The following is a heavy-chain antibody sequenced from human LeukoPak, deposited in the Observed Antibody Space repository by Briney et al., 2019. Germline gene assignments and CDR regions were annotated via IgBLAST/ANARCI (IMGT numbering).Heavy chain of an antibody. CDR3: ARWGTRDSFDI. D-gene: IGHD3-16*01. CDR2: ISTISSYI. V-gene: IGHV3-21*01. CDR1: GFTFSTYS. Sequence: PGGSLRLSCAASGFTFSTYSMNWVRQAPGKGLEWVSSISTISSYIYYADSVNVRFTISRDNAKNSLYLQLNSLRAEDTAVYYCARWGTRDSFDIWGQGTMVTVSS. J-gene: IGHJ3*02.